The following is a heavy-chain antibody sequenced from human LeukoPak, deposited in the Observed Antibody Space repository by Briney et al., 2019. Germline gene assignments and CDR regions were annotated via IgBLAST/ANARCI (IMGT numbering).Heavy chain of an antibody. CDR1: GFTFSSYA. CDR3: AKEPYYYGSGSYSLFDY. D-gene: IGHD3-10*01. CDR2: ISGSGGST. J-gene: IGHJ4*02. Sequence: PGGSLRLSCAASGFTFSSYAMSWVRQAPGKGLEWVSAISGSGGSTYYADSVKGRFTISRDNSKNTLYLQMNSLRAEDTAVYYCAKEPYYYGSGSYSLFDYWGQGTLVTVSS. V-gene: IGHV3-23*01.